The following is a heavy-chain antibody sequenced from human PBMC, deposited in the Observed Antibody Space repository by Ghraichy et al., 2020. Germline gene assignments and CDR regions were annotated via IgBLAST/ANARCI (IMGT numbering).Heavy chain of an antibody. CDR2: IYYSGST. CDR1: GGSISSYY. V-gene: IGHV4-59*01. J-gene: IGHJ6*03. Sequence: ESLNISCTVSGGSISSYYWSWIRQPPGKGLEWIGYIYYSGSTNYNPSLKSRVTISVDTSKNQFSLKLSSVTAADTAVYYCASLSGTTRTPYYYYYMDVWGKGTTVTVSS. D-gene: IGHD1-1*01. CDR3: ASLSGTTRTPYYYYYMDV.